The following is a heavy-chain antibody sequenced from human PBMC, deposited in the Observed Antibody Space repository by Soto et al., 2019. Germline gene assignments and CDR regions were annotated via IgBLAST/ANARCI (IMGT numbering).Heavy chain of an antibody. CDR1: GFSFTTSGVA. CDR3: AHRMGVRGVISHGFDY. CDR2: IYWDDDR. J-gene: IGHJ4*02. V-gene: IGHV2-5*02. Sequence: SGPTLVKPTQTLTLTCTFSGFSFTTSGVAVGWIRQPPGKAPEWLALIYWDDDRRYSPSLKSRLTIPKETSKNQVVLTMTNMDPVDTATYYCAHRMGVRGVISHGFDYWGQGTLVTVSS. D-gene: IGHD3-10*01.